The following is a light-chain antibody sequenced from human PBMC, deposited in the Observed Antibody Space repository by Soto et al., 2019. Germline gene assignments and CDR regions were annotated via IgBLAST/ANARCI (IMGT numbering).Light chain of an antibody. Sequence: QSVLTQLPSVSGAPGQRVTISCTGSSSNIGAGYDVHWYQQLPGTAPKILIYGNSNRPSGVPDRFSGSKSGTSASLAITGVQAEDEADYYCQSYDSSLSVVFGGGTKLTVL. J-gene: IGLJ2*01. CDR1: SSNIGAGYD. CDR3: QSYDSSLSVV. V-gene: IGLV1-40*01. CDR2: GNS.